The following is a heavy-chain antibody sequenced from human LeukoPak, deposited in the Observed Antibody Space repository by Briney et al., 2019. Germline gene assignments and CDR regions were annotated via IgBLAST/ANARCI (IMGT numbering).Heavy chain of an antibody. CDR3: ARARTFEGLD. CDR2: IRKKTNSYTT. V-gene: IGHV3-72*01. CDR1: GFTFSDHY. J-gene: IGHJ4*02. D-gene: IGHD3-16*01. Sequence: PGGSLRLSCAASGFTFSDHYMDWVRQAPGKGLEWVGRIRKKTNSYTTEYAASVKDRFTISRDDSKNSLYLQMNSLKTEDTAVYYCARARTFEGLDWGQGTLVTVSS.